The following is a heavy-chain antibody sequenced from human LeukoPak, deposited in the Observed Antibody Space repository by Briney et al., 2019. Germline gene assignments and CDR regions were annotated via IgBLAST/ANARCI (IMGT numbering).Heavy chain of an antibody. J-gene: IGHJ4*02. Sequence: GRSLRLSCAASGFTFSSHGMHWVRQAPGKGLEWVAFIRYDGSNKYYADSVKGRFTISRDNSKNTLYLQMNSLRAEDTAVYYCAKDRGEAGLDYWGQGTLVTVSS. V-gene: IGHV3-30*02. CDR3: AKDRGEAGLDY. D-gene: IGHD3-16*01. CDR1: GFTFSSHG. CDR2: IRYDGSNK.